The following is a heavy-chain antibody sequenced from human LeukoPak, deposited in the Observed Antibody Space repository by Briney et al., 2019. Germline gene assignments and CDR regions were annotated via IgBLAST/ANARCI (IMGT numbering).Heavy chain of an antibody. D-gene: IGHD3-3*01. V-gene: IGHV3-23*01. CDR3: VKRELFLEQPPY. Sequence: VSLCCYCSGSRFSFYIFDLMWLRQGQGQGLEWVLTVRGGGQSTLYAVSVRGRFTISRYNSKNTLHLQMSSVRAEDTAFYYSVKRELFLEQPPYWGQGTLVTVSS. CDR1: RFSFYIFD. J-gene: IGHJ4*02. CDR2: VRGGGQST.